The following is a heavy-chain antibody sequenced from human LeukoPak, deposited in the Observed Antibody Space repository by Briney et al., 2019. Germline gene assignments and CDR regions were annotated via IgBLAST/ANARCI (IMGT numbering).Heavy chain of an antibody. J-gene: IGHJ4*02. Sequence: PGGSLRLSCAASGLNFNTYAMSWVRQAPGKGLEWVSSITSSGDDTFYAESVQGRFTISRDNSKNTLYLQMNSLRPDDTAVYYCARDRRDGNNLAFHFDYWGQGTLVTVSS. V-gene: IGHV3-23*01. CDR1: GLNFNTYA. CDR3: ARDRRDGNNLAFHFDY. D-gene: IGHD5-24*01. CDR2: ITSSGDDT.